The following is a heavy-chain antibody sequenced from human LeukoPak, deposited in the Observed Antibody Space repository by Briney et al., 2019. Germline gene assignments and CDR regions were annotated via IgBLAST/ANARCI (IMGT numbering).Heavy chain of an antibody. CDR2: IKSKTDGGTT. D-gene: IGHD3-22*01. V-gene: IGHV3-15*01. CDR1: GFTFSNAW. Sequence: PGRSLRLSCAASGFTFSNAWMSWVRQGPGKGLEWVGRIKSKTDGGTTDYAAPVKGRFTISRDDSKNTLYLQMNSLKTEDTAVYYCTTGYYYDSSGHYYWGQGTLVTVSS. J-gene: IGHJ4*02. CDR3: TTGYYYDSSGHYY.